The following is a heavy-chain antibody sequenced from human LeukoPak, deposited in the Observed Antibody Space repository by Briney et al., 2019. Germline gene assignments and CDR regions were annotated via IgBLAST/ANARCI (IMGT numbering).Heavy chain of an antibody. CDR2: INHSGST. D-gene: IGHD4-17*01. CDR1: GGSFSGYY. CDR3: ARESGNEYGDYLGTNDY. Sequence: SETLSLTCAVYGGSFSGYYWSWIRQPPGKGLEWIGEINHSGSTNYNPSLKSRVTISVDTSKNQFSLKPSSVTAADTAVYYCARESGNEYGDYLGTNDYGGQGTLVTVSS. J-gene: IGHJ4*02. V-gene: IGHV4-34*01.